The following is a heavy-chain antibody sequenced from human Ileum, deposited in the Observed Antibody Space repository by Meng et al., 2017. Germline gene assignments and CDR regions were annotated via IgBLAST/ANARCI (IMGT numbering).Heavy chain of an antibody. D-gene: IGHD6-13*01. J-gene: IGHJ5*02. Sequence: GESGAVGWEPGSLVKVSFKSSGCTFSSFPIRSVRQAPGQGLGWIGGIIPIYGSADYAKKFQGRVTITADKFTSTAYMELSSLRSEDTAVYNCTRVPEAGKPWGQGTLVTVSS. CDR1: GCTFSSFP. CDR3: TRVPEAGKP. V-gene: IGHV1-69*06. CDR2: IIPIYGSA.